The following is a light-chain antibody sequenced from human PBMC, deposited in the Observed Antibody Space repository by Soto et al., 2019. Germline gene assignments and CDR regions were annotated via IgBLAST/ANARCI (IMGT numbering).Light chain of an antibody. Sequence: QSALTQPRSVSGSPGQSVTISCTGTSSDVGGYKYVSWYQQKPGKAPKLIIYGVSRWPSGVPNRFSGSKSGNRASLTISGLQGEDEGDYYCCSYAGGPEVFGTGTKVTVL. J-gene: IGLJ1*01. CDR1: SSDVGGYKY. CDR2: GVS. V-gene: IGLV2-11*01. CDR3: CSYAGGPEV.